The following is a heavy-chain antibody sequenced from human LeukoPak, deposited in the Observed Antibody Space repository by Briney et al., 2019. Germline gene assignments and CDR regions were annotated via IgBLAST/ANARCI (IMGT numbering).Heavy chain of an antibody. D-gene: IGHD3-9*01. CDR1: GGSISRSNW. Sequence: SETLSLTCAVSGGSISRSNWWSWLRQPPGKGLEWIGEIYHSGSTNYNPSLKSRVTISVDKSKNQFSLKLSSVTAADTAVYYCARVDYDILTGLDYWGQGTLVTVSS. J-gene: IGHJ4*02. CDR3: ARVDYDILTGLDY. CDR2: IYHSGST. V-gene: IGHV4-4*02.